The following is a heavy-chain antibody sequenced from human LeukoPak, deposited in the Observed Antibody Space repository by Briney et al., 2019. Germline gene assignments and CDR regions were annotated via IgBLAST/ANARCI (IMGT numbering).Heavy chain of an antibody. CDR1: GYTLTELS. V-gene: IGHV1-24*01. CDR3: ATAAEGQWLATLDY. CDR2: FDPEDGET. J-gene: IGHJ4*02. D-gene: IGHD6-19*01. Sequence: GASVKVSCKVSGYTLTELSMHWVRQAPGKGLEWMGGFDPEDGETIYAQKFQGRVTMTEDTSTDTAYMELSSLRSEDTAVYYCATAAEGQWLATLDYWGQGTLVTVSS.